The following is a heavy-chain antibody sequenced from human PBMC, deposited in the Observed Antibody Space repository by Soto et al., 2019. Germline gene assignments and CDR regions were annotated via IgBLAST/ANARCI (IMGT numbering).Heavy chain of an antibody. Sequence: SETLSLTCTVSGGSISSYYWSWIRQPPGKGLEWIGYIYYSGSTNYNPSLKSRVTISVDTSKNQFSLKLSSVTAADTAVYYCAGAAAGRYAFDIWGQGTMVTVSS. V-gene: IGHV4-59*01. CDR2: IYYSGST. CDR1: GGSISSYY. D-gene: IGHD6-13*01. CDR3: AGAAAGRYAFDI. J-gene: IGHJ3*02.